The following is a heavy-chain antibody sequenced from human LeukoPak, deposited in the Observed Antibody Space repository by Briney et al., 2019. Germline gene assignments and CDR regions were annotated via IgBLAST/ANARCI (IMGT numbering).Heavy chain of an antibody. Sequence: GGSLRLSCAASGFTFSSYAMSWVRQAPGQGLEWVSAISGSGGSTYYADSVKGRFTISRDNSKNTLYLQMNSLRAEDTAVYYCAKVHYDFWSGYYPDYYFDYWCQGTLVTVSS. CDR2: ISGSGGST. V-gene: IGHV3-23*01. CDR1: GFTFSSYA. CDR3: AKVHYDFWSGYYPDYYFDY. D-gene: IGHD3-3*01. J-gene: IGHJ4*02.